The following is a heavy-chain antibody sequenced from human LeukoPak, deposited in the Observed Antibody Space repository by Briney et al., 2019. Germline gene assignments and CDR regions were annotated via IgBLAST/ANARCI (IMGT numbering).Heavy chain of an antibody. CDR2: VYTSGGT. CDR1: GGSFISYY. D-gene: IGHD7-27*01. CDR3: ARLLTVSQFDY. J-gene: IGHJ4*02. Sequence: PSETLSLTCTVSGGSFISYYWSWIRQPPGKGLEWIGYVYTSGGTNYNPSLKSRVTISVDTSKYQIPLKLSSVTAADTAVYYCARLLTVSQFDYWGQGSLVTVSS. V-gene: IGHV4-4*09.